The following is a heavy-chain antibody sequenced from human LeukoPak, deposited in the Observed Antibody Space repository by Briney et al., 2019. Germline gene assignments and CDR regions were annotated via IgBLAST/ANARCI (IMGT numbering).Heavy chain of an antibody. CDR1: GGSISSYY. Sequence: PSETLSLTCTVSGGSISSYYWSWIRQPPGKGLEWIGYIYYSGSTNYNPSLKSRVTISVDTSKNQFSLKLSSVTAADTAVYYCAREVVVVVPAALNWFDPWGQGTLVTVSS. J-gene: IGHJ5*02. CDR2: IYYSGST. V-gene: IGHV4-59*01. CDR3: AREVVVVVPAALNWFDP. D-gene: IGHD2-2*01.